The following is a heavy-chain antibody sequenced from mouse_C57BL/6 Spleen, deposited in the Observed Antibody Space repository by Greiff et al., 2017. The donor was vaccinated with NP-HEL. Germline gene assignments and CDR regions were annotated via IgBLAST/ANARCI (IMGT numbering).Heavy chain of an antibody. CDR1: GYAFSSSW. D-gene: IGHD2-4*01. CDR2: IYPGDGDT. J-gene: IGHJ2*01. V-gene: IGHV1-82*01. Sequence: LVKPGASVKISCKASGYAFSSSWMNWVKQRPGKGLEWIGRIYPGDGDTNYNGKFKGKATLTADKSSSTAYMQLSSLTSEDSAVYFCARGIYDYDDYWGQGTTLTVSS. CDR3: ARGIYDYDDY.